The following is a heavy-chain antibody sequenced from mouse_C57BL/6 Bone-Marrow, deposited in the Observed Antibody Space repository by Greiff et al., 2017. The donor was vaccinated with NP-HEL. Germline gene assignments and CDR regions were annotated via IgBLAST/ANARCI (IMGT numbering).Heavy chain of an antibody. J-gene: IGHJ4*01. CDR2: IYPRSGNT. CDR1: GYTFPSYG. D-gene: IGHD1-1*01. CDR3: VYYGSSSYAMDY. Sequence: VQLQQSGAELARPGASVKLSCKVSGYTFPSYGISWVKQRPGQGLEWIGEIYPRSGNTYYNEKFKGKATLTADKSSSTAYMELRSLTSEDSAVYFCVYYGSSSYAMDYWGQGTSVTVSS. V-gene: IGHV1-81*01.